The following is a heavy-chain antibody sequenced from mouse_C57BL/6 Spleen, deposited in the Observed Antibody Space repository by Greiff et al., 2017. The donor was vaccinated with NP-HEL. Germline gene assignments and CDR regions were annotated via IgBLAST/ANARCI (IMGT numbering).Heavy chain of an antibody. Sequence: EVKVEESGGGLVQPGGSLSLSCAASGFTFTDYYMSWVRQPPGKALEWLGFIRNKANGYTTEYSASVKGRFTISRDNSQSILYLQMNALRAEDSATYYCARSGDYDGGYFDVWGTGTTVTVSS. CDR1: GFTFTDYY. CDR2: IRNKANGYTT. J-gene: IGHJ1*03. V-gene: IGHV7-3*01. D-gene: IGHD2-4*01. CDR3: ARSGDYDGGYFDV.